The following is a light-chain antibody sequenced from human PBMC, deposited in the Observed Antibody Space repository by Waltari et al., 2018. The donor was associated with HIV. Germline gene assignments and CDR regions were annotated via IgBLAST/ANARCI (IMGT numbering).Light chain of an antibody. CDR2: TNN. J-gene: IGLJ2*01. Sequence: QSVLTQPPSASGTPGQRVTISCSGRSSNIGINSVNWYQQFPGTAPKLLIYTNNQRPSGVPKRFSASKSGTSASLAISRLQSEDEADYYCEAWDDSLNGVVFGGGTKLTVL. V-gene: IGLV1-44*01. CDR3: EAWDDSLNGVV. CDR1: SSNIGINS.